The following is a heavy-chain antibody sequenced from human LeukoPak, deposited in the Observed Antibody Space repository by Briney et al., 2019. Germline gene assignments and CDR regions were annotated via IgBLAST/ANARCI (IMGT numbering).Heavy chain of an antibody. CDR3: ARDLSYEGAFDI. Sequence: ASVKVSCKASGGTFSSYAISWVRQAPGQGLEWMGGIIPIFGTANYAQKFQGRVTITADESTSTAYMELSSLRSEGTAVYYCARDLSYEGAFDIWGQGTMVTVSS. CDR2: IIPIFGTA. CDR1: GGTFSSYA. V-gene: IGHV1-69*13. D-gene: IGHD5-12*01. J-gene: IGHJ3*02.